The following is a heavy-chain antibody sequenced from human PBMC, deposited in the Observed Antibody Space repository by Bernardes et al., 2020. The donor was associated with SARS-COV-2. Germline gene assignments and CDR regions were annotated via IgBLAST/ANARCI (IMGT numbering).Heavy chain of an antibody. J-gene: IGHJ4*02. Sequence: GGSLRLSCAASGFTFSSYAMQWVRQAPGKGLEWVTIISYDGSNKYYADSVKGRFTISRDNSKNTLYLQMNSLRAEDTAVYYCAKDWGKYNSGLVFFPIDHWDQGTLVTVSS. CDR3: AKDWGKYNSGLVFFPIDH. CDR1: GFTFSSYA. CDR2: ISYDGSNK. V-gene: IGHV3-30*18. D-gene: IGHD6-19*01.